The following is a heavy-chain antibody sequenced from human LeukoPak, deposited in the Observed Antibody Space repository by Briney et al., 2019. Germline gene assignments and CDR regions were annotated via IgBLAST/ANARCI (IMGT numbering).Heavy chain of an antibody. CDR2: IYATGST. D-gene: IGHD3-10*01. J-gene: IGHJ4*02. V-gene: IGHV4-61*02. CDR3: ARSAMVRGNDDY. CDR1: GDSFSSVSYY. Sequence: PSETLSLTCTVSGDSFSSVSYYWSWIRQPAGKGLEWIGRIYATGSTNYNPSLKSRVTISVDTSKNQFSLKLSSVTAADTAVYYCARSAMVRGNDDYWGQGTLVTVSS.